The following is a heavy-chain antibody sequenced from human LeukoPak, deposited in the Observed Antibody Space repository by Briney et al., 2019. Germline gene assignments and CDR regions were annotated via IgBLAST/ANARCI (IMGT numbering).Heavy chain of an antibody. Sequence: GGSLRLSCAASGFTFSSYSMNWVRQAPGKGLEWVSSISSSSSYIYYADSVKGRFTISRDNAKNSLYLQMNSLRAEDTAVYYCARDLPRPIAVAPGSAFDIWGQGTMVTVSS. CDR2: ISSSSSYI. CDR1: GFTFSSYS. J-gene: IGHJ3*02. D-gene: IGHD6-19*01. CDR3: ARDLPRPIAVAPGSAFDI. V-gene: IGHV3-21*01.